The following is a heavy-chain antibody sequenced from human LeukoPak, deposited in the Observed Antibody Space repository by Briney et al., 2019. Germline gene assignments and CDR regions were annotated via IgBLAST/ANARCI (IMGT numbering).Heavy chain of an antibody. CDR3: ASRWGIAVAGEYFQH. J-gene: IGHJ1*01. CDR2: IYTGGST. Sequence: PGGSLRLSCAASGFTVSSTYMSWVRQAPGKGLEWVSVIYTGGSTDCADSVKGRFTISRDNSKNTVCLQMNSLRAEDTAVYYCASRWGIAVAGEYFQHWGQGTLVTVSS. D-gene: IGHD6-19*01. V-gene: IGHV3-66*01. CDR1: GFTVSSTY.